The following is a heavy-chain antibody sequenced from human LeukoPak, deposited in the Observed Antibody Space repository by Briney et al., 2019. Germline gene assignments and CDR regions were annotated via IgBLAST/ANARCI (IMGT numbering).Heavy chain of an antibody. V-gene: IGHV3-13*01. CDR3: ARGHQRDYDSSGYWPYGMDV. Sequence: GGSLRLSCAASGFTFSSYDMHWVRQATGKGLEWVSAIGTAGDTYYPGSVKGRFTISRENAKNSLYLQMNSLRAEGTAVYYCARGHQRDYDSSGYWPYGMDVWGQGTTVTVSS. CDR1: GFTFSSYD. CDR2: IGTAGDT. D-gene: IGHD3-22*01. J-gene: IGHJ6*02.